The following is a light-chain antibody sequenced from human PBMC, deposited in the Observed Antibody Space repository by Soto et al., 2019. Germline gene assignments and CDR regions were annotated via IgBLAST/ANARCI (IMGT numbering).Light chain of an antibody. CDR3: QQYETYPLT. V-gene: IGKV1-5*03. CDR2: TAS. J-gene: IGKJ4*01. CDR1: QNINTW. Sequence: DIQMTQSPSTLSASVGDRVTITCRASQNINTWLAWYQQKPGKAPYLLIYTASNLQTGVPSRFSGSGSGTEFTLTINSLQPDDIATYYCQQYETYPLTYGGGTKVEI.